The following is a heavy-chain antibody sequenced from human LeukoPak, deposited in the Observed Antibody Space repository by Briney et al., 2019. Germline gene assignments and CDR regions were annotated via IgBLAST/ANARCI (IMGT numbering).Heavy chain of an antibody. CDR2: INPNSGGT. D-gene: IGHD3-10*01. CDR3: ARDSSGGYSSDY. CDR1: GYTFTGYY. V-gene: IGHV1-2*02. J-gene: IGHJ4*02. Sequence: ASVKVSCKASGYTFTGYYMHWVRQAPGQGLEWMGWINPNSGGTNYAQKLQGRVTMTRDTSISTAYMELSRLRSDDTAVYYCARDSSGGYSSDYWGQGTLVTVSS.